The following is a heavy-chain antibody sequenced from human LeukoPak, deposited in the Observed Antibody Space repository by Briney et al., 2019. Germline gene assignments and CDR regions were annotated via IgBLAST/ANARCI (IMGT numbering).Heavy chain of an antibody. CDR3: ARVRRGSGWCSIGKVVNWFDP. J-gene: IGHJ5*02. Sequence: ASETLSLTCAVYGGSFSGYYWSWLRQPTGKGLEWLGEINHSGSTNYKPSVKSRVTISVDTSKNQCSLKLSSVTAAGTVVYYCARVRRGSGWCSIGKVVNWFDPWGQGTVVSVSS. D-gene: IGHD6-19*01. CDR1: GGSFSGYY. V-gene: IGHV4-34*01. CDR2: INHSGST.